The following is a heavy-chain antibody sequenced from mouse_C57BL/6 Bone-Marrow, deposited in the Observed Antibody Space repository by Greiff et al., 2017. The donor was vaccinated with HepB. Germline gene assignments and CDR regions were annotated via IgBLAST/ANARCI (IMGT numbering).Heavy chain of an antibody. Sequence: EVMLVESGGGLVQPGGSQKLSCAASGFTFSDYYMYWVRQTPEKRLAWVAYISNGGGSTYYPDTVKGRFTISRDNAKNTLYLQMSRLKSEDTAMYYCARLITTVVDWYFDVWGTGTTVTVSS. J-gene: IGHJ1*03. V-gene: IGHV5-12*01. D-gene: IGHD1-1*01. CDR2: ISNGGGST. CDR1: GFTFSDYY. CDR3: ARLITTVVDWYFDV.